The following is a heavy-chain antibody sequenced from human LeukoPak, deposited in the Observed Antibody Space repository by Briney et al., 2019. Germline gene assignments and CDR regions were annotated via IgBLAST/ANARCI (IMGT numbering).Heavy chain of an antibody. CDR3: AGGIADSSGYYLAY. J-gene: IGHJ4*02. Sequence: GGSLRLSCAASGFTFSSYSMNWVRQAPGKGLEWVSSISSSSSYTNYADSVKGRFTISRDNAKNSLYLQMNSLRAEDTAVYYCAGGIADSSGYYLAYWGQGTLVTVSS. V-gene: IGHV3-21*01. CDR2: ISSSSSYT. CDR1: GFTFSSYS. D-gene: IGHD3-22*01.